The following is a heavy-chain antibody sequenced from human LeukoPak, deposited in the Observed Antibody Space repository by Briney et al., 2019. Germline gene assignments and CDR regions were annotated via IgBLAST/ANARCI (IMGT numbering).Heavy chain of an antibody. J-gene: IGHJ2*01. Sequence: PSETLSLTCTVSGGSISTDYYYWGWIRQPPGRGLEWIASIYYSASTYYNPSLKSRVTISVETSKNQFSLKLSSVTAADTAVYYCARTYGSSGLGYFDLWGRGTLVTVSS. CDR1: GGSISTDYYY. CDR3: ARTYGSSGLGYFDL. CDR2: IYYSAST. V-gene: IGHV4-39*07. D-gene: IGHD6-13*01.